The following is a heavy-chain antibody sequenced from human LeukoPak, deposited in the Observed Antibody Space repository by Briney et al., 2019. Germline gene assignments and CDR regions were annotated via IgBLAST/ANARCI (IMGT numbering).Heavy chain of an antibody. CDR2: IYYSGST. Sequence: PSETLSLTCTVSGGSISNYYWSWIRQPPGKGLEWIGYIYYSGSTNYNPSLKSRVIISVDTSKNQFSLKLSSVTAADTAVYYCARVDSSGWFPTTWFDPWGQGTLVTVSS. V-gene: IGHV4-59*08. CDR3: ARVDSSGWFPTTWFDP. CDR1: GGSISNYY. D-gene: IGHD6-19*01. J-gene: IGHJ5*02.